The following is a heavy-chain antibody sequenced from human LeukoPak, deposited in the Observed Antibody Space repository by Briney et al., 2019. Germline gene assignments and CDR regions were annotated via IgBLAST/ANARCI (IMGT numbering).Heavy chain of an antibody. D-gene: IGHD3-22*01. Sequence: PSETLSLTCTVSGGSLSSYYWTWIRQPPGKGLEWIGYIYYSGSTNYNPSLKSRVTISVDTSKNQFSLKLSSVTAADTAVYYCARRDHYYHSSGYYSYFDYWGQGTLVTVSS. J-gene: IGHJ4*02. CDR3: ARRDHYYHSSGYYSYFDY. CDR1: GGSLSSYY. V-gene: IGHV4-59*01. CDR2: IYYSGST.